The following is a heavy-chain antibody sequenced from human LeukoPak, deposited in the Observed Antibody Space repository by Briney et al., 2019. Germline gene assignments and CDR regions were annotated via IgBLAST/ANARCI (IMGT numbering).Heavy chain of an antibody. CDR2: IYHSGST. J-gene: IGHJ4*02. Sequence: SETLSLTCAVSGGSISSSNWWSWVRQPPGKGLEWIGEIYHSGSTNYNPSLKSRVTISVDKSKNKFSLKLSSVTAADTAVYYCARGRPDIVVVPAAAAFDYWGQGTLVTVSS. CDR3: ARGRPDIVVVPAAAAFDY. V-gene: IGHV4-4*02. CDR1: GGSISSSNW. D-gene: IGHD2-2*01.